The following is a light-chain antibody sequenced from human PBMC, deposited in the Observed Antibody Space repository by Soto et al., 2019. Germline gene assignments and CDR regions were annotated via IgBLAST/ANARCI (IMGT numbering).Light chain of an antibody. J-gene: IGKJ1*01. CDR1: HRVSSSF. CDR3: QHYGSSPWT. Sequence: LVLSQSPAILALSPGERPTLSCRASHRVSSSFVAWFQQKPGQAPRLLIHRTSTRATGIPDRFSGSGSGTDFTLTITRLEPEDFAMYSCQHYGSSPWTFGQGTKVDIK. CDR2: RTS. V-gene: IGKV3-20*01.